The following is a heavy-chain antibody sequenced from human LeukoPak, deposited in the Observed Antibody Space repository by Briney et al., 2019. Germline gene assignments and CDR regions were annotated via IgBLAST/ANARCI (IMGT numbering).Heavy chain of an antibody. CDR2: ISGSGGST. J-gene: IGHJ4*02. D-gene: IGHD4-17*01. CDR1: GFTFSSYA. CDR3: AKDEGDYVYYFDY. Sequence: GGSLRLSCAASGFTFSSYAMSWVRQAPGKGLEWVSAISGSGGSTYYADSVKGRFTISRDNSKNTLYLQMNSLGAEDTAVYYCAKDEGDYVYYFDYWGQGTLVTVSS. V-gene: IGHV3-23*01.